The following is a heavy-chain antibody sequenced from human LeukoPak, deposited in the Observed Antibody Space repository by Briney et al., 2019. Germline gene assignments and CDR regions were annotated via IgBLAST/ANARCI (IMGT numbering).Heavy chain of an antibody. CDR1: GLTFSNAW. Sequence: RGSLRLSCAASGLTFSNAWMSWVRQAPGKGLEWVGRIKSKTDGGTTDYAAPVKGRFTISRDDSKNTPYLQMNSLKTEDTAVYYCTTEYNLNYYDSSGYYYWGQGTLVTVSS. J-gene: IGHJ4*02. CDR2: IKSKTDGGTT. D-gene: IGHD3-22*01. CDR3: TTEYNLNYYDSSGYYY. V-gene: IGHV3-15*01.